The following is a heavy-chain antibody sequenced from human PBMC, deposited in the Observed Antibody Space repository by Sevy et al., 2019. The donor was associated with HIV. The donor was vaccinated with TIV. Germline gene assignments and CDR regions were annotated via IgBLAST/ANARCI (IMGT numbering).Heavy chain of an antibody. CDR2: IYPDDSET. CDR3: ATSRSGYFDSSGYYIY. D-gene: IGHD3-22*01. CDR1: GYSFTSHW. Sequence: GESLKISCEGSGYSFTSHWIGWVRHMPGKGLEWMGIIYPDDSETRDSPSFQGQVTFSADKSISTAYLQWSSLKASDTAMYDCATSRSGYFDSSGYYIYWGQGTMVTVSS. J-gene: IGHJ4*02. V-gene: IGHV5-51*01.